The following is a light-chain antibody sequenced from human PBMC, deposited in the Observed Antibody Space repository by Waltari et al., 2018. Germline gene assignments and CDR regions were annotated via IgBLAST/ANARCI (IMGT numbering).Light chain of an antibody. J-gene: IGKJ4*01. CDR2: GTL. Sequence: EIVLTQSPGTLSLSPGEGATLSCRTSQTIRTTYLAWYQPKPGQAPTLLIYGTLSRATGIPDRFTGSGSGTDFSLTISSLEPEDFATYYCQQYDISPLTFGGGTKVEIK. CDR3: QQYDISPLT. CDR1: QTIRTTY. V-gene: IGKV3-20*01.